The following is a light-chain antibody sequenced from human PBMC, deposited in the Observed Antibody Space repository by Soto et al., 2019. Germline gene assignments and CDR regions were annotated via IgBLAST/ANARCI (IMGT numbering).Light chain of an antibody. CDR2: SYD. Sequence: QSVLTQPPSASATPGQRVAISCSGSSSNIGSHTVNWYHQLPGTAPKLLIYSYDQRPSGVPGRFSGSKSGTSASLAISGLQSEDEGEYYCATWEDSLNGPVFGGGTKVTVL. J-gene: IGLJ3*02. CDR3: ATWEDSLNGPV. CDR1: SSNIGSHT. V-gene: IGLV1-44*01.